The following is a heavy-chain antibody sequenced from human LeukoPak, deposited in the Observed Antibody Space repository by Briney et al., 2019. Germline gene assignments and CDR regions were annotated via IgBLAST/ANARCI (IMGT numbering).Heavy chain of an antibody. Sequence: SETLSLTCTVSGGSISIYYWSCIRQPPGKGVEWIGYIYYSGSTNYNPSLKSRVTISVDTSKNQFSLKLSSVTAADTAVYYCARGYSSSWLSPWGQGTLVTVSS. CDR3: ARGYSSSWLSP. CDR1: GGSISIYY. J-gene: IGHJ5*02. D-gene: IGHD6-13*01. CDR2: IYYSGST. V-gene: IGHV4-59*01.